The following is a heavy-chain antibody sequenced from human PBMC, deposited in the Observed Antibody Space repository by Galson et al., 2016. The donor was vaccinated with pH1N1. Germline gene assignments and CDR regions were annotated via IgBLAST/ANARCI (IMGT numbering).Heavy chain of an antibody. CDR3: AKVTGYLYGYVDY. Sequence: SLRLSCAASGFTFSSYWMHWVRQAPGKGLEWVSGISWNSGSIGYADSVKGRFTISRDNAKNSLYLQMNSLRAEDTALYYCAKVTGYLYGYVDYWGQGTLVTVSS. CDR2: ISWNSGSI. V-gene: IGHV3-9*01. D-gene: IGHD5-18*01. CDR1: GFTFSSYW. J-gene: IGHJ4*02.